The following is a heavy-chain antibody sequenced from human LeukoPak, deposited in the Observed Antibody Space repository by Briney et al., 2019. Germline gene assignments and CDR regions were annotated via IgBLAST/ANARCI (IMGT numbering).Heavy chain of an antibody. CDR3: ATSWKRITMVRGVIAFFPFGY. Sequence: ASVKVSCKASGYTFTGYYMHWVRQAPGQGLEWMGWINPNSGGTKYEQKFQGRVTMTRDTSISTAYMELSRLRSDDTAVYYCATSWKRITMVRGVIAFFPFGYWGQGTLVTVSS. CDR2: INPNSGGT. J-gene: IGHJ4*02. CDR1: GYTFTGYY. V-gene: IGHV1-2*02. D-gene: IGHD3-10*01.